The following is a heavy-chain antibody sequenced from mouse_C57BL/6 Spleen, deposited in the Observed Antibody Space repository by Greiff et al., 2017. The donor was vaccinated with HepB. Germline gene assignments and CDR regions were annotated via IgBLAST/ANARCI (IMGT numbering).Heavy chain of an antibody. D-gene: IGHD1-1*01. CDR1: GFTFSSYT. V-gene: IGHV5-9*01. CDR2: ISGGGGNT. J-gene: IGHJ2*01. CDR3: AREDYGVFDY. Sequence: EVQRVESGGGLVKPGGSLKLSCAASGFTFSSYTMSWVRQTPEKRLEWVATISGGGGNTYYPDSVKGRFTISRDNAKNTLYLQMSSLRSEDTALYYCAREDYGVFDYWGQGTTLTVSS.